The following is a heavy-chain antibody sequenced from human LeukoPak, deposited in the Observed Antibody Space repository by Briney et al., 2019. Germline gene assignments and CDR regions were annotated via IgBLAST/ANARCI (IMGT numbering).Heavy chain of an antibody. CDR2: IYYSGST. J-gene: IGHJ6*03. Sequence: SETLSLTCTVSGGSISTYYWSWIRQPPGKGLEWIGYIYYSGSTNYNPSLKSRVTISVDTSKNQFSLKLSSVTAADTAVYYCARGNYDYVWGSYRYYMDVWGKGTTVTISS. V-gene: IGHV4-59*01. D-gene: IGHD3-16*02. CDR3: ARGNYDYVWGSYRYYMDV. CDR1: GGSISTYY.